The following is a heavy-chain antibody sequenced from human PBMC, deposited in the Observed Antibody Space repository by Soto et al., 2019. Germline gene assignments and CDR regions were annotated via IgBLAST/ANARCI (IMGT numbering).Heavy chain of an antibody. CDR3: ARGAVSPPHERRITIFGVVIRPRGFDY. CDR1: GGSFSGYY. J-gene: IGHJ4*02. Sequence: SETLSLTCAVYGGSFSGYYWSWIRQPPGKGLEWIGEINHSGSTNYNPSLKSRVTISVDTSKNQFSLKLSSVTAADTAVYYCARGAVSPPHERRITIFGVVIRPRGFDYWGQGTLVTVSS. D-gene: IGHD3-3*01. V-gene: IGHV4-34*01. CDR2: INHSGST.